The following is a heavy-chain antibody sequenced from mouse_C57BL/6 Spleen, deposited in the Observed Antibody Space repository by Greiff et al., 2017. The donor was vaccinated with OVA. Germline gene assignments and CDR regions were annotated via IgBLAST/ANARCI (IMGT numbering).Heavy chain of an antibody. CDR1: GYTFTSYW. V-gene: IGHV1-55*01. CDR3: ARKSDYGTKAWFAY. CDR2: IYPGSGST. J-gene: IGHJ3*01. Sequence: VQLQQSGAELVKPGASVKMSCKASGYTFTSYWITWVKQRPGQGLEWIGDIYPGSGSTNYNEKFKSKATLTVDTSSSTAYMQLSSLTSEDSAVYYCARKSDYGTKAWFAYWGQGTLVTVSA. D-gene: IGHD1-1*01.